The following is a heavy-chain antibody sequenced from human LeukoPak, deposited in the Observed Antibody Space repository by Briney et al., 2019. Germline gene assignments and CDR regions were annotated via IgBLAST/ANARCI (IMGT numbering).Heavy chain of an antibody. V-gene: IGHV3-74*01. CDR1: GFTFSTFW. D-gene: IGHD6-13*01. CDR3: ARSEYSSTWYGDYYYYYMDV. J-gene: IGHJ6*03. Sequence: GGSLRLSCAASGFTFSTFWMHWVRQAPGKGLVWVSRINSDGSSTVYADSVKGRFTISRDNAKNTLYLQMNSLRADGTAVYYCARSEYSSTWYGDYYYYYMDVWGKGTTVTVSS. CDR2: INSDGSST.